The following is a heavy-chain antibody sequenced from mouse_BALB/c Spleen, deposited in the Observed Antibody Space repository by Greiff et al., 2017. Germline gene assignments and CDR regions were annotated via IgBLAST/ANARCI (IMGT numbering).Heavy chain of an antibody. CDR2: INPSTGYT. V-gene: IGHV1S26*01. J-gene: IGHJ2*01. D-gene: IGHD2-1*01. CDR3: ARNGNYTFDY. CDR1: GYTFTSYW. Sequence: VQLQQSGPELVKPGASVRISCKASGYTFTSYWMHWVKQRPGQGLEWIGYINPSTGYTEYNQKFKDKATLTADKSSSTAYMQLSSLTSEDSAVYYCARNGNYTFDYGGQGTTLTVSS.